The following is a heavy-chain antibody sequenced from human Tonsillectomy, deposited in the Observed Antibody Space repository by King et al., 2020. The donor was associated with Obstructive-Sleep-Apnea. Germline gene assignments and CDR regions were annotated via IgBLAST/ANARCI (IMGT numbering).Heavy chain of an antibody. Sequence: VQLVESGGGVVQPGRSLRLSCAVSGFTFRIYGMHWARQAPGKGLEWVALISKDGSNKDYADSVRGRFTISRDDSKNTLYLQMNSLRAEDAAVYYCAKEGGDYDLYFDYWGQGTLVTVSS. CDR2: ISKDGSNK. CDR1: GFTFRIYG. CDR3: AKEGGDYDLYFDY. D-gene: IGHD4-17*01. J-gene: IGHJ4*02. V-gene: IGHV3-30*18.